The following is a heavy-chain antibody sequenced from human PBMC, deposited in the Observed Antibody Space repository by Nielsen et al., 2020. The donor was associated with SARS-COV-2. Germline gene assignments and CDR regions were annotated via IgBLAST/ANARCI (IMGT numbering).Heavy chain of an antibody. V-gene: IGHV1-45*02. CDR1: GYTFTSYG. CDR2: ITPFNGNT. CDR3: ASSSSGGPSRFDY. D-gene: IGHD2-15*01. J-gene: IGHJ4*02. Sequence: SVKVSCKASGYTFTSYGITWVRQAPGQALEWMGWITPFNGNTNYAQKFQDRVTITRDRSMSTAYMELSSLRSEDTAMYYCASSSSGGPSRFDYWGQGTLVTVSS.